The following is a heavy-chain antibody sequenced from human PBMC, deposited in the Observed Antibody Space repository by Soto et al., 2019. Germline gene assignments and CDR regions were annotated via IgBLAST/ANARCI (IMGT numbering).Heavy chain of an antibody. J-gene: IGHJ6*02. CDR3: AASCVGCGGFNYYGMDV. Sequence: QVQLQESGPGLVKPSQTLSLTCTVSGGSISSGGYYWSWIRQHPGKGLEWIGYIYYSGSTYCNPSLKSRVTISVDTSKNQVSLKLSSVTAADTAVYYCAASCVGCGGFNYYGMDVWGQGTTVTVSS. CDR1: GGSISSGGYY. D-gene: IGHD2-21*01. CDR2: IYYSGST. V-gene: IGHV4-31*03.